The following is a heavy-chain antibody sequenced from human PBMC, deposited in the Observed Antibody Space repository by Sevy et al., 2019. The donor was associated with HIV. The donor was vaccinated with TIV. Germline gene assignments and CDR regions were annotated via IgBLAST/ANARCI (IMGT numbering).Heavy chain of an antibody. CDR3: AKDYYAGSGYYPQGAFDI. V-gene: IGHV3-23*01. CDR2: ISGSGGST. Sequence: GGSLRLSCAASGFTFSSYAMSWVRQAPGKGLEWVSCISGSGGSTFYADSVKGRFTISRDNSKNTLYLQMNSLRAEDTAVYYCAKDYYAGSGYYPQGAFDIWGQGTMVTVSS. CDR1: GFTFSSYA. D-gene: IGHD3-22*01. J-gene: IGHJ3*02.